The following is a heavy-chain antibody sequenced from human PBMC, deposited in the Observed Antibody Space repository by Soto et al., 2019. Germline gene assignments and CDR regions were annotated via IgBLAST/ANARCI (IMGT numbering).Heavy chain of an antibody. D-gene: IGHD2-15*01. Sequence: QVQLVQSGAEVKKPGASVKVSCKASGYIFTAYSMHWVRQAPGQGLEWMGVVNPMGGPTNYAQKCQGRITMTRDTSTSTVYMDLSSLTSEDTAVYYCAREENCSDGICYSEYFQRWGQGTLVTVSS. J-gene: IGHJ1*01. V-gene: IGHV1-46*01. CDR1: GYIFTAYS. CDR2: VNPMGGPT. CDR3: AREENCSDGICYSEYFQR.